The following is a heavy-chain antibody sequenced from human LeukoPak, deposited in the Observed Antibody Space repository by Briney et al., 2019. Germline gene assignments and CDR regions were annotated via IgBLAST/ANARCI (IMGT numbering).Heavy chain of an antibody. CDR2: IYTTGST. J-gene: IGHJ5*02. CDR3: ARGKYYYDSSSSYRYFDP. Sequence: PSETLSLTCTVSGGSISSYYWSWIRQPAGKGLEWIGRIYTTGSTNYNPSLKSGVTMSIDTSKKQFSLKLTSVTAADTAVYYCARGKYYYDSSSSYRYFDPWGQGTLVTVSS. CDR1: GGSISSYY. V-gene: IGHV4-4*07. D-gene: IGHD3-22*01.